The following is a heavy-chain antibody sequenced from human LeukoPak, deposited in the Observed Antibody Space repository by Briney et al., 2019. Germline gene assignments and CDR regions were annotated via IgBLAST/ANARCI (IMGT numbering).Heavy chain of an antibody. J-gene: IGHJ5*02. CDR2: ISYDGSNK. CDR3: ARGPAYYDILTGYYNP. CDR1: GFTFSSYA. Sequence: GGSLRLSCAASGFTFSSYAMHWVRQAPGKGLEWGAVISYDGSNKYYADSVKGRFTISRDNSKNTLYLQMNSLRAEDTAVYYCARGPAYYDILTGYYNPWGQGTLVTVSS. V-gene: IGHV3-30*04. D-gene: IGHD3-9*01.